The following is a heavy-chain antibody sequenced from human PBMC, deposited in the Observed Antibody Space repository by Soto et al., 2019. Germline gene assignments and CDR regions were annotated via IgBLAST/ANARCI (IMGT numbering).Heavy chain of an antibody. J-gene: IGHJ4*02. CDR3: LVYYYDNSAWPY. CDR2: IKEDGSDK. Sequence: RLSCAASGFTFSSYWMSWVRQAPGKGLEWVANIKEDGSDKYYVGSVKGRFTISRDNAQNSLFLQMNSLRAEDTAVYYCLVYYYDNSAWPYWGQGMPVSVSP. D-gene: IGHD3-22*01. V-gene: IGHV3-7*01. CDR1: GFTFSSYW.